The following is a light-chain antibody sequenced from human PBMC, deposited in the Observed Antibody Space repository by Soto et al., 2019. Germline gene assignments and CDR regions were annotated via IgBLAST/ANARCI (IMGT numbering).Light chain of an antibody. CDR3: QQYDSLPLT. J-gene: IGKJ4*01. Sequence: DIQMTQSPSSLSASVGDRVTITCRGSQHIGIHLNWYQQKPGKAPKLLIYDVYRLQTGVPSRFSGQISGTDFTFTINTLQPEDFATYFCQQYDSLPLTFGGGTKVDI. V-gene: IGKV1-33*01. CDR2: DVY. CDR1: QHIGIH.